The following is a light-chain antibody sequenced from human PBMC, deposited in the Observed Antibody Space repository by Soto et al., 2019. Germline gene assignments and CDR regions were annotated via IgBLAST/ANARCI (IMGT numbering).Light chain of an antibody. CDR3: CSYTTTTSRV. CDR1: SSDVGHYNY. V-gene: IGLV2-14*03. Sequence: QSALTQPASVSGSPGQSITISCTGTSSDVGHYNYVSWYQQHPGNAPKLMIYDVRLRPSGVSDRFSGSKSGNTASLTISGLQAEDEADYYCCSYTTTTSRVFGTWTKVTVL. CDR2: DVR. J-gene: IGLJ1*01.